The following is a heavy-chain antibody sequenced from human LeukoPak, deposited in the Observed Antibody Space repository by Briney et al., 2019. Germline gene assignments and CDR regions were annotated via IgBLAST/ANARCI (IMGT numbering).Heavy chain of an antibody. CDR3: VKITMVRGVIIIFDY. Sequence: SETLSLTCTVSGGSISSSSYYWGWIRQPPGKGLEWIGSIYYSGSTYYNPSLKSRVTISVDTSKNQFSLKLSSVTAADTAVYYCVKITMVRGVIIIFDYWGQGTLVTVSS. V-gene: IGHV4-39*07. J-gene: IGHJ4*02. D-gene: IGHD3-10*01. CDR1: GGSISSSSYY. CDR2: IYYSGST.